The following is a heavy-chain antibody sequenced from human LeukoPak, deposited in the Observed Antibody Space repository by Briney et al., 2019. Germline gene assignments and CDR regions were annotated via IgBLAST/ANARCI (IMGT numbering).Heavy chain of an antibody. Sequence: SETLSLTCAVYGGSFSGYYWSWIRQPPGKGLEWIGEINHSGSTYYNPSLKSRVTISVDTSKNQFSLKLSSVTAADTAVYYCARGDASGYAFDIWGQGTMVTVSS. V-gene: IGHV4-34*01. CDR3: ARGDASGYAFDI. J-gene: IGHJ3*02. CDR2: INHSGST. D-gene: IGHD3-22*01. CDR1: GGSFSGYY.